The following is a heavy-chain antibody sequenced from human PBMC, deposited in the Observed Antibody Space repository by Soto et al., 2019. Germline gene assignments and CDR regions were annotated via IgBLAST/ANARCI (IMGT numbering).Heavy chain of an antibody. J-gene: IGHJ4*02. V-gene: IGHV1-69*01. D-gene: IGHD1-26*01. CDR3: ARAIVGPTTLGYFDF. CDR2: IIPIFATS. CDR1: GDTFSKYA. Sequence: QVQLVQSGAEVKKPGSSVKVSCKASGDTFSKYAVSWVRQAPGQGLEWMGAIIPIFATSIYAQEFQGRVTITADESRSTAYMELSSLRSEDTAVYCCARAIVGPTTLGYFDFWGQGTLVTVSS.